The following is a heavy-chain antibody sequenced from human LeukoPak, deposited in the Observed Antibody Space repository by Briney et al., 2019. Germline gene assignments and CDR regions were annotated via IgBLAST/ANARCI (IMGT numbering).Heavy chain of an antibody. V-gene: IGHV3-7*01. CDR2: IKQDGSEK. J-gene: IGHJ6*03. D-gene: IGHD3-10*01. CDR3: ARDRYYGSGFYMDV. Sequence: PGESLRLSCAASGSTFSTYWMTWVRQAPGKGLEWVANIKQDGSEKYYVDSVKGRFSISRDNAKNSLYLQMNSMRAEDTAVYYCARDRYYGSGFYMDVWGKGTTVSISS. CDR1: GSTFSTYW.